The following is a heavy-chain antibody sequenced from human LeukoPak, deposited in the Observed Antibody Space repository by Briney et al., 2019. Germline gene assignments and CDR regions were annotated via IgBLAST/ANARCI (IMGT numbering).Heavy chain of an antibody. D-gene: IGHD5-18*01. CDR2: IWYDGSNK. V-gene: IGHV3-33*01. Sequence: GRSLRLSCAASGFTFSSYGMHWVRQAPGKGLEWVAVIWYDGSNKYYADSVKGRFTISRDNSKNTLYLQVNSLRAEDTAVYYCARDPEGRIQPSFDYWGQGTLVTVSS. CDR1: GFTFSSYG. CDR3: ARDPEGRIQPSFDY. J-gene: IGHJ4*02.